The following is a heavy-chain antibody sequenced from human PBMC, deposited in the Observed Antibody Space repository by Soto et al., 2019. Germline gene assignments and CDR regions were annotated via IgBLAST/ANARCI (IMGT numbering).Heavy chain of an antibody. D-gene: IGHD2-2*01. V-gene: IGHV1-46*01. CDR1: GYTFTSYY. Sequence: ASVKVSCKASGYTFTSYYMHWVRQAPGQGLERMGIINPSGGSTSYAQKLQGWVTMTRDTSISTAYMELSRLRSDDTAVYYCARDLFVLVPAAMPVGNYYYYYGMDVWGQGTTVTVS. CDR2: INPSGGST. CDR3: ARDLFVLVPAAMPVGNYYYYYGMDV. J-gene: IGHJ6*02.